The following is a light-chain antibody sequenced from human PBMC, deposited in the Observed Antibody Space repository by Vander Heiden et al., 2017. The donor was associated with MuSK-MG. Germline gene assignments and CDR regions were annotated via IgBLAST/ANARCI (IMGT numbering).Light chain of an antibody. J-gene: IGKJ1*01. CDR2: KAS. Sequence: DIQMTQSPSTLSASVGDRVTITCRASQSISSWLAWYQQKPGKAPKLLIYKASSLESGVPSRFSGSGSGTEFTLTISSLQPDDFETYYCQQYNSYLLTFGQGTKVEIK. CDR1: QSISSW. CDR3: QQYNSYLLT. V-gene: IGKV1-5*03.